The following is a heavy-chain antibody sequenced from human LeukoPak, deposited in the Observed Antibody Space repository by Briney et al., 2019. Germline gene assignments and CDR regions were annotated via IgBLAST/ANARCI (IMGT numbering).Heavy chain of an antibody. Sequence: GGSLRLSCTASGFAFSTFTMSWVRQAPGKGLEWVSAISGGGGNTYYADSVKGRFTISRDNSKNTLYLQMNSLRAEDTAVYYCGKNRYSGSLSPFDIWGQGTMVTVSS. J-gene: IGHJ3*02. D-gene: IGHD1-26*01. CDR3: GKNRYSGSLSPFDI. CDR1: GFAFSTFT. CDR2: ISGGGGNT. V-gene: IGHV3-23*01.